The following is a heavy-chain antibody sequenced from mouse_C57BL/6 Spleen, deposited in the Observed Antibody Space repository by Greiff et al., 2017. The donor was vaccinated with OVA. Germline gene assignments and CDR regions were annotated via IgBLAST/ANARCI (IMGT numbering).Heavy chain of an antibody. J-gene: IGHJ3*01. Sequence: EVKLMESGGGLVKPGGSLKLSCAASGFTFSSYTMSWVRQTPEKRLEWVATISGGGGNTYYPDSVKGRFTISRDNAKNTLYLQMSSLRSEDTALYYCARHEGYGNYGGVVAYWGQGTLVTVSA. CDR1: GFTFSSYT. CDR3: ARHEGYGNYGGVVAY. V-gene: IGHV5-9*01. CDR2: ISGGGGNT. D-gene: IGHD2-1*01.